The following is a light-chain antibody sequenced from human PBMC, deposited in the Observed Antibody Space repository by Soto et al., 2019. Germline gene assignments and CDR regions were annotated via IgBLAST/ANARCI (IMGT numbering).Light chain of an antibody. J-gene: IGKJ1*01. CDR2: DAS. CDR3: QQYNSYSPWT. Sequence: DIQLTHSPSFLSASVVDRVTMTFRSSQGISTYLAWYQQKPGKAPKLLIYDASSLGSGVPSRFSGSGSGTEFTLTISSLQPGDFASYYCQQYNSYSPWTFGQGTKVDIK. V-gene: IGKV1-9*01. CDR1: QGISTY.